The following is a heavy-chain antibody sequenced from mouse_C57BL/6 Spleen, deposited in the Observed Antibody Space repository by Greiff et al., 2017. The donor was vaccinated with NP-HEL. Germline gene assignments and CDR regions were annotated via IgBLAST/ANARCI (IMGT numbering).Heavy chain of an antibody. CDR2: IHPNSGST. D-gene: IGHD1-1*01. J-gene: IGHJ2*01. CDR1: GYTFTSYW. Sequence: QVQLQQPGAELVKPGASVKLSCKASGYTFTSYWMHWVKQRPGPGLEWIGMIHPNSGSTNYNEKFKSKATLTVDKSSSTAYMQLSSLTSEDSAVYYCASLNYYGSSYRGYWGQGTTLTVSS. V-gene: IGHV1-64*01. CDR3: ASLNYYGSSYRGY.